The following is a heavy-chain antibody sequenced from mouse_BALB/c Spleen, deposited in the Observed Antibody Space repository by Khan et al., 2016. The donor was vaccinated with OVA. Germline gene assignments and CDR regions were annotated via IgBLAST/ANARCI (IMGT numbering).Heavy chain of an antibody. Sequence: EVQLQESGPGLVKPSQSLSLTCTVTGYSITSDYAWNWIRQFPGNKLEWMGYIKYSGSTSYNPSLNSRISITRNTSQNPFFLQLSSVTTEETATYYCARAGTISTVVATDFDSWGQGTTLTVSS. CDR2: IKYSGST. J-gene: IGHJ2*01. V-gene: IGHV3-2*02. CDR1: GYSITSDYA. D-gene: IGHD1-1*01. CDR3: ARAGTISTVVATDFDS.